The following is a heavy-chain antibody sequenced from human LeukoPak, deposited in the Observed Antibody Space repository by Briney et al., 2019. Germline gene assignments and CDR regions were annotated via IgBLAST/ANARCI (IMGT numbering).Heavy chain of an antibody. D-gene: IGHD3-9*01. CDR3: AEVGELRYFEWSPDY. V-gene: IGHV3-23*01. Sequence: GGSLRLSCAASGFTVSSNYVSWVRQAPGKGLEWVSVISGSGGSTYYADSVKGRFTISRDNSKNTLFLQMVSLRADDTAVYYCAEVGELRYFEWSPDYWGQGTLLTVSS. J-gene: IGHJ4*02. CDR2: ISGSGGST. CDR1: GFTVSSNY.